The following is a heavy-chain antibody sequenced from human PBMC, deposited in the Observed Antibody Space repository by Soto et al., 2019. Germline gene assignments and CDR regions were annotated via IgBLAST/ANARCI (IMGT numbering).Heavy chain of an antibody. CDR3: ARGGEQLGTEPHGAFDI. CDR1: GGTFSSYA. D-gene: IGHD7-27*01. Sequence: VKVSCKASGGTFSSYAISWVRQAPGQGLEWMGGIIPIFGTANYAQKFQGRVTITADKSTSTAYMELSSLRSEDTAVYYCARGGEQLGTEPHGAFDIWGQGTMVTVSS. J-gene: IGHJ3*02. V-gene: IGHV1-69*06. CDR2: IIPIFGTA.